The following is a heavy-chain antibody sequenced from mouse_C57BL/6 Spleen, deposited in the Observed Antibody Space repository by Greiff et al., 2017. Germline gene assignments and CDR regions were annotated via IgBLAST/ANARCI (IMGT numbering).Heavy chain of an antibody. CDR2: ISYDGSN. Sequence: ESGPGLVKPSQSLSLTCSVTGYSITSGYYWNWIRQFPGNKLEWMGYISYDGSNNYNPSLKNRISITRDTSKNQFFLKLNSVTTEDTATYYCAIITDFDYWGQGTTLTVSS. V-gene: IGHV3-6*01. J-gene: IGHJ2*01. D-gene: IGHD1-1*01. CDR3: AIITDFDY. CDR1: GYSITSGYY.